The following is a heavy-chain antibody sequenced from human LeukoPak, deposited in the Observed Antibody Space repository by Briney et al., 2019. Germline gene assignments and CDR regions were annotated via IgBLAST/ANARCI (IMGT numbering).Heavy chain of an antibody. V-gene: IGHV1-2*06. CDR3: ARVGYYESSGYYEY. CDR2: INPNSGGT. J-gene: IGHJ4*02. D-gene: IGHD3-22*01. Sequence: ASVKVSCKASGYTLTDYYMHWVRQAPGQGLERMGRINPNSGGTNYAQKFQGRVTMTRDTSISTVYMELSRLRSDDTAVYYCARVGYYESSGYYEYWGQGTLVTVSS. CDR1: GYTLTDYY.